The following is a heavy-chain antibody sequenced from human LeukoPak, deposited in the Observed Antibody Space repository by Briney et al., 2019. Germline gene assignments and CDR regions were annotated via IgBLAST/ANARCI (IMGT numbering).Heavy chain of an antibody. CDR1: GFTFSSYA. Sequence: PGGSLRPSCAASGFTFSSYAMHWVRQAPGKGLEWVAVISYDGSNKYYADSVKGRFTISRDNSKNTLYLQMNSLRAEDTAVYYCAREMSVLLDAFDIWGQGTMVTVSS. CDR3: AREMSVLLDAFDI. V-gene: IGHV3-30-3*01. J-gene: IGHJ3*02. CDR2: ISYDGSNK. D-gene: IGHD2-21*01.